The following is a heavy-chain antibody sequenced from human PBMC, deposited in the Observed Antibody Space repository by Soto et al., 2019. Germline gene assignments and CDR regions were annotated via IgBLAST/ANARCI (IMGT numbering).Heavy chain of an antibody. V-gene: IGHV4-30-4*01. CDR2: IYYSGST. CDR3: ARAGRGTSLLLWFGELVPLIDY. J-gene: IGHJ4*02. CDR1: GGSISSGDYY. D-gene: IGHD3-10*01. Sequence: QVQLQESGPGLVKPSQTLSLTCTVSGGSISSGDYYWSWIRQPPGKGLEWIGYIYYSGSTYYNPSLKSRVTISVHTSKNQFSLKLSSVTAADTAVYYCARAGRGTSLLLWFGELVPLIDYWGQGTLVTVSS.